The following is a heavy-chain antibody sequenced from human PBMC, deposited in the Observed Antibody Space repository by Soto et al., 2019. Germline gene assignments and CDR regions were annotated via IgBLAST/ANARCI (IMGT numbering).Heavy chain of an antibody. Sequence: LXLTCAVSGDSRSIGCYSWTWIRQPPGKALEWIGNIYDSGSTSYNPSLKSRVTISVDTSKNQFSLRLTSVTAADTAVYFCARGSSSYYDYGMDVWGQGTTVTVSS. CDR1: GDSRSIGCYS. J-gene: IGHJ6*02. V-gene: IGHV4-30-2*01. CDR3: ARGSSSYYDYGMDV. D-gene: IGHD6-6*01. CDR2: IYDSGST.